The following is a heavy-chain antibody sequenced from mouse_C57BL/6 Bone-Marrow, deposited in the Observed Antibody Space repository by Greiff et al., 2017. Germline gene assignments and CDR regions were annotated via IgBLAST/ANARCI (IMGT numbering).Heavy chain of an antibody. V-gene: IGHV1-82*01. D-gene: IGHD4-1*01. Sequence: VQLQQSGPELVKPGASVKISCKASGYAFRSSWMNWVKQRPGKGLEWIGRIYPGDGDTNYNGQFKGKATLTAANSSSTAYMQLSSLPSEYSAVYFCALKTGDWGQGTTLTVSS. CDR1: GYAFRSSW. CDR3: ALKTGD. CDR2: IYPGDGDT. J-gene: IGHJ2*01.